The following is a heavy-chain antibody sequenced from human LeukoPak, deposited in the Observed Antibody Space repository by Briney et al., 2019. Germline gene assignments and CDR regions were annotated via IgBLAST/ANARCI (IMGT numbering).Heavy chain of an antibody. CDR1: GFTFSSYG. Sequence: PGRSLRLSCAASGFTFSSYGMHWVRQAPGKGLEWVAVISYDGSNKYYADSVKGRFTISRDNSKSTLYLQMNSLRAEDTAVYYCAKDRGSSSLLGPFYYGMDVWGQGTTVTVSS. D-gene: IGHD6-13*01. V-gene: IGHV3-30*18. CDR3: AKDRGSSSLLGPFYYGMDV. CDR2: ISYDGSNK. J-gene: IGHJ6*02.